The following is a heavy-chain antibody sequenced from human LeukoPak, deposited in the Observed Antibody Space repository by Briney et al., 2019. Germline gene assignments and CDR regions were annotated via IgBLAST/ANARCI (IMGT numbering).Heavy chain of an antibody. V-gene: IGHV4-61*02. CDR3: AREYSSSRRVIVY. J-gene: IGHJ4*02. CDR1: GGSISSGSYY. D-gene: IGHD6-6*01. CDR2: IYTSGST. Sequence: SETLSLTCTVSGGSISSGSYYWSWIRQPAGKGLEWIGRIYTSGSTNYNPSLKSRVTISVDTSKNQFSLKLSSVTAADTAVYYCAREYSSSRRVIVYWGQGTLVTVSS.